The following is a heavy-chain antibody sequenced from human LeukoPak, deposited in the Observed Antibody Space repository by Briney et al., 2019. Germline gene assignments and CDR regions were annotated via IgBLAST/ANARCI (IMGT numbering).Heavy chain of an antibody. D-gene: IGHD6-13*01. CDR1: GGSISSYY. J-gene: IGHJ5*01. Sequence: SETLSLTCTVSGGSISSYYWSWIRQPPGKGLEWIGYIYYSGSTNYNPSLKSRVTISVDTSKNQFSLELSSVTAADTAVYYCARGLAAAGRGWFDSWGQGTLVTVSS. V-gene: IGHV4-59*08. CDR2: IYYSGST. CDR3: ARGLAAAGRGWFDS.